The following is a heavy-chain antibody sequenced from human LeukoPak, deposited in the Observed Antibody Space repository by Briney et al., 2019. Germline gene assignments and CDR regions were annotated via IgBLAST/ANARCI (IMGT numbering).Heavy chain of an antibody. D-gene: IGHD2-8*01. V-gene: IGHV3-21*01. J-gene: IGHJ6*03. CDR3: ARDIGCTNGVCYGTYYYYYYMDV. Sequence: GGSLRLSCAASGFTFSSYSMNWVRQAPGKGLEWVSSISSSSSYIYYADSVKGRFTISRDNAKNSLYLQMNSLRAEDTAVYYCARDIGCTNGVCYGTYYYYYYMDVWGKGTTVTVSS. CDR1: GFTFSSYS. CDR2: ISSSSSYI.